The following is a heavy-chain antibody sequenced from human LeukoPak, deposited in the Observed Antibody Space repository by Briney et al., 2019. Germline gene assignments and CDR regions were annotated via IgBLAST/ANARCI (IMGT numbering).Heavy chain of an antibody. CDR1: GYTFTSYY. CDR2: INPNSGST. CDR3: ARGAYYDILTGYYNFDY. V-gene: IGHV1-2*06. Sequence: ASVKVSCKASGYTFTSYYMHWVRQAPGQALEWMGRINPNSGSTNYAQKFQGRVTITRDTSISTAYMELSRLRSDDTAVYYCARGAYYDILTGYYNFDYGGQGTLATVS. J-gene: IGHJ4*02. D-gene: IGHD3-9*01.